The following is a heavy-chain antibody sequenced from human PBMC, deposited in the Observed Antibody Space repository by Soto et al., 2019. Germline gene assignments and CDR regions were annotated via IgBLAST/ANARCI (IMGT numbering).Heavy chain of an antibody. CDR2: ISAYNGDT. J-gene: IGHJ6*02. Sequence: QVQLVQSGAEVKKPGASVKVSCKASGYHLTSYGISWVRQAPGQGLEWMGWISAYNGDTNYAQKFQGRGTLTTDTSPSTDYMELRSLRSDDTAVYYCATTTGYSYYYYGMGVWGQGTTVTVSS. D-gene: IGHD3-9*01. CDR3: ATTTGYSYYYYGMGV. CDR1: GYHLTSYG. V-gene: IGHV1-18*01.